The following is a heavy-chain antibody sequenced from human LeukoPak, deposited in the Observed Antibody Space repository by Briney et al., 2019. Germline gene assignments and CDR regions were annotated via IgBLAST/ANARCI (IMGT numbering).Heavy chain of an antibody. J-gene: IGHJ4*02. D-gene: IGHD3-10*01. CDR2: IYHSGST. V-gene: IGHV4-4*02. CDR1: GGSISSSNW. CDR3: AMAYYYGSGSYRY. Sequence: SETLSLTCAVSGGSISSSNWWSWVRQPPGKGLEWIGEIYHSGSTNYNPSLKSRVTISVDKSKNQFSLKLSSVTAADTAVYYCAMAYYYGSGSYRYWGQGTLVTVSS.